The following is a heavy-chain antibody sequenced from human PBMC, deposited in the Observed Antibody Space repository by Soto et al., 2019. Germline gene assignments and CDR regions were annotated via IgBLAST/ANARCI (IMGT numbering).Heavy chain of an antibody. J-gene: IGHJ5*02. Sequence: EVQLLESGGGLVQPGGSLRLSCAASGFTFSGYAMSWVRQAPGKGLEWVSAISGSGGSTYYADSVKGRFTISRDNSKNTLYLQMNSLRAEDTAVYYCAKGPSNYDFWSCDSNWFDPWGQGTLVTVSS. V-gene: IGHV3-23*01. CDR2: ISGSGGST. CDR1: GFTFSGYA. D-gene: IGHD3-3*01. CDR3: AKGPSNYDFWSCDSNWFDP.